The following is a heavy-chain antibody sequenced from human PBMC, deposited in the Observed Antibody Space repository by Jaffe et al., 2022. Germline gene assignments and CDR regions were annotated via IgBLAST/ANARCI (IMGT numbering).Heavy chain of an antibody. Sequence: QVQLQQWGAGLLKPSETLSLTCAVYGGSFSGYYWSWIRQPPGKGLEWIGEINHSGSTNYNPSLKSRVTISVDTSKNQFSLKLSSVTAADTAVYYCAREAPPREALWFGELWLMDVWGKGTTVTVSS. D-gene: IGHD3-10*01. CDR1: GGSFSGYY. CDR2: INHSGST. J-gene: IGHJ6*03. CDR3: AREAPPREALWFGELWLMDV. V-gene: IGHV4-34*01.